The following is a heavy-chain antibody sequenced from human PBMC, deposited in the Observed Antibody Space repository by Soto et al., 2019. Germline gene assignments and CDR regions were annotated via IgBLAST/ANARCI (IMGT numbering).Heavy chain of an antibody. CDR2: MNPNSGNT. CDR1: GYTFTSYG. D-gene: IGHD6-13*01. CDR3: ARGRQQLVRA. J-gene: IGHJ4*02. Sequence: GASVKVSCKASGYTFTSYGISWVRQAPGQGLEWMGWMNPNSGNTGYAQKFQGRVTMTRNTSISTAYMELSSLRSEDTAVYYCARGRQQLVRAWGQGTLVTVSS. V-gene: IGHV1-8*02.